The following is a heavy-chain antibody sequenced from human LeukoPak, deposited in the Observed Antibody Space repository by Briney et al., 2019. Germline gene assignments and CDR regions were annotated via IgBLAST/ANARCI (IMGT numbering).Heavy chain of an antibody. V-gene: IGHV3-9*03. D-gene: IGHD1-26*01. Sequence: QAGGSLRLSCAASGFTFDDSAMHWVRQAPGKGLEWVSGISWNSGSIGYADSVKGRFTISRDNAKNSLYLQMNSLRAEDMALYYCASIVGATGAFDIWGQGTMVTVSS. CDR1: GFTFDDSA. CDR2: ISWNSGSI. CDR3: ASIVGATGAFDI. J-gene: IGHJ3*02.